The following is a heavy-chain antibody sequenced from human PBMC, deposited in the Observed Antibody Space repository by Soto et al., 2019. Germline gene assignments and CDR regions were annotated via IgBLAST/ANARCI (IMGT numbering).Heavy chain of an antibody. V-gene: IGHV1-3*05. CDR2: INAGNGNT. J-gene: IGHJ5*02. CDR1: GYTFTSYA. Sequence: QVQLVQSGAEEKKPGASVKVSCKASGYTFTSYAMHWVRQAPGQRLEWMGWINAGNGNTKYSQKFQGRVTITRDTSASTAYMGLSSLRSEDTAVYYCARGGGSSGWLVSWGQGTLVTVSS. D-gene: IGHD6-19*01. CDR3: ARGGGSSGWLVS.